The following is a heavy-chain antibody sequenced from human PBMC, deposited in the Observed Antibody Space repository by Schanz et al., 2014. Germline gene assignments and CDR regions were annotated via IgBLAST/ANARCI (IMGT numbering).Heavy chain of an antibody. CDR2: ISHDGSKK. J-gene: IGHJ6*03. CDR1: GFTFRSHA. V-gene: IGHV3-30*07. D-gene: IGHD2-21*02. Sequence: QVQLVESGGDVVQPGRSLRLSCAASGFTFRSHAMHWVRQAPGKGLEWGAVISHDGSKKYYADSVKGRFTISRDNAKNSLYLQMNSLRAEDTAVYYCARPSDSSWYMDVWGKGTTVTVSS. CDR3: ARPSDSSWYMDV.